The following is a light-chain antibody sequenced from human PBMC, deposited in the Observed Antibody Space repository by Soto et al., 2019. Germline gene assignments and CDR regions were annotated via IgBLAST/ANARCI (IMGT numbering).Light chain of an antibody. CDR1: HDLINH. V-gene: IGKV1-33*01. J-gene: IGKJ3*01. CDR2: AAS. CDR3: QQYDDFSL. Sequence: DIQMTQSPSSLSASVGDRVTTTCQAGHDLINHLIWYKKKPGKAPKLLIYAASNLEIGVPSRFSGRGSGTDFSFTISSLQPEDIATYDCQQYDDFSLFGPGTEVGIK.